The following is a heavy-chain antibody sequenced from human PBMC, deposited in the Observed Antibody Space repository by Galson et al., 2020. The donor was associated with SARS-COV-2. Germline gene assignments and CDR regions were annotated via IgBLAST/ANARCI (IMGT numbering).Heavy chain of an antibody. CDR2: ISSSSDYI. CDR1: GFTFSSYS. J-gene: IGHJ6*02. Sequence: GGSLRLSCEVSGFTFSSYSMNWVRQAPGKGLEWVSSISSSSDYIYYADSLKGRFTISRDNGKNSLSLQMNSLRAEDTAVDYCTRDAWAMFGMDVWGQGTTVTVSS. CDR3: TRDAWAMFGMDV. V-gene: IGHV3-21*01. D-gene: IGHD3-10*02.